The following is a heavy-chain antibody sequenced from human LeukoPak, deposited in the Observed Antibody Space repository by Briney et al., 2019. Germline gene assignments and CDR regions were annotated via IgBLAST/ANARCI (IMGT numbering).Heavy chain of an antibody. V-gene: IGHV3-48*01. D-gene: IGHD4-23*01. CDR1: GFTFSSYS. Sequence: GGSLRPSCAASGFTFSSYSMNWVRQAPGKGLEWVSYISSSSSTIYYADSVKGRFTISRDNAKNSLYLQMNSLRAEDTAVYYCARDEPDYGGNSEATGIDYWGQGTLVTVSS. CDR2: ISSSSSTI. J-gene: IGHJ4*02. CDR3: ARDEPDYGGNSEATGIDY.